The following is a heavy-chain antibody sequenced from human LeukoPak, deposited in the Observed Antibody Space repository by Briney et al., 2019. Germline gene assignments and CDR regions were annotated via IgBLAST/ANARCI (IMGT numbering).Heavy chain of an antibody. Sequence: GSLRVSCEASGYTFTGYYMHWVRQAPGQGLEWMGGINPNSGGTNYAQKLQGRVTMSRDTSMSTAYMELSSLRSDDTAVYYCARDFSYYYDRVEAFDIWGQGTMDPVFS. J-gene: IGHJ3*02. CDR1: GYTFTGYY. CDR3: ARDFSYYYDRVEAFDI. V-gene: IGHV1-2*02. D-gene: IGHD3-22*01. CDR2: INPNSGGT.